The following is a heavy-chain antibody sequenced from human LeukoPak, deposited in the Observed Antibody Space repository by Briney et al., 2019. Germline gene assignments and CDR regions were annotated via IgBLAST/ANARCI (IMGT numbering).Heavy chain of an antibody. CDR2: ISGSGGST. D-gene: IGHD6-13*01. J-gene: IGHJ4*02. Sequence: GGSLRLSCAASGFTFSSYAMSWVRQAPGKGLEWVSAISGSGGSTYYADSVKGRFTISRDNSKNTLYLQMNSLRAEDTAVYFCARDWGSWDFDFWGQGTLVTVSS. V-gene: IGHV3-23*01. CDR3: ARDWGSWDFDF. CDR1: GFTFSSYA.